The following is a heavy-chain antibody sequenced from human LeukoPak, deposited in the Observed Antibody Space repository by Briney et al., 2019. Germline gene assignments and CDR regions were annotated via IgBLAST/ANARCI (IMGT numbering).Heavy chain of an antibody. CDR3: ARDSVTIFGVVITYYYYYYYMDV. CDR1: GYTFTSYG. V-gene: IGHV1-18*01. D-gene: IGHD3-3*01. J-gene: IGHJ6*03. Sequence: VASVKVSCKTSGYTFTSYGINWVRQAPGQGLEWMGWISAYNGNTNYAQKLQGRVTMTTDTSTSTAYMELRSLRSDDTAVYYCARDSVTIFGVVITYYYYYYYMDVWGKGTTVTVSS. CDR2: ISAYNGNT.